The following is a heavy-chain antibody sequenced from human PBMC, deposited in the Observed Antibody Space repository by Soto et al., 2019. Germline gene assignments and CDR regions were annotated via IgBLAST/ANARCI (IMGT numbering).Heavy chain of an antibody. D-gene: IGHD7-27*01. CDR3: ARDILGHSHWFEH. CDR1: GGSISSYY. Sequence: LSLTCTVSGGSISSYYWSWIRQPPGKGLEWIGYIYYSGSTNYNPSLKSRVTISVDTSKNQFSLKLSSVTAADTAVYYCARDILGHSHWFEHSGQGTLATVSS. V-gene: IGHV4-59*01. J-gene: IGHJ5*02. CDR2: IYYSGST.